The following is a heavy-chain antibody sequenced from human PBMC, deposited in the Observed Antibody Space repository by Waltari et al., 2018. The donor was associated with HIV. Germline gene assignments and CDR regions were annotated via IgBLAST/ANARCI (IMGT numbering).Heavy chain of an antibody. CDR3: ARGGVHYYYGMDV. J-gene: IGHJ6*02. V-gene: IGHV3-11*05. CDR1: GFTFSDYY. CDR2: SGSSSSYT. Sequence: QVQLVESGGGLVKPGGSLRLSCAASGFTFSDYYMSWIRQAPGKGLEWVSYSGSSSSYTNYADSVKGRFTISRDNAKNSLYLQMNSLRAEDTAVYYCARGGVHYYYGMDVWGQGTTVTVSS. D-gene: IGHD3-10*01.